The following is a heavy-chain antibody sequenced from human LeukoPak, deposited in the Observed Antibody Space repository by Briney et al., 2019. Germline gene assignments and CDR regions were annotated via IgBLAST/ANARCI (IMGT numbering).Heavy chain of an antibody. CDR1: GFIVSSNY. Sequence: GGSLRLSCAASGFIVSSNYMSWVRQAPGKGLEWVANIKQDGSEKYYLDSVKGRFTISRDNAKNSLYLQMNSLRAEDTAVYYCARGCSGGAFDIWGQGTMVTVSS. CDR2: IKQDGSEK. D-gene: IGHD2-15*01. J-gene: IGHJ3*02. V-gene: IGHV3-7*04. CDR3: ARGCSGGAFDI.